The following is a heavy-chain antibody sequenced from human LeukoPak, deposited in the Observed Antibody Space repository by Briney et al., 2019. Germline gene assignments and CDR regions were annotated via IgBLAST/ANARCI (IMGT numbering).Heavy chain of an antibody. D-gene: IGHD3-9*01. Sequence: ASVKVSCKASGYTFTGYYMHWVRQAPGQGLEWMGRINPNSGGTNYAQKFQGRVTMTRDTSISTAYMELSRLRSDDTAVYYCARGRLVHPSWFDPWGQGTLVTVSS. CDR3: ARGRLVHPSWFDP. J-gene: IGHJ5*02. CDR2: INPNSGGT. V-gene: IGHV1-2*06. CDR1: GYTFTGYY.